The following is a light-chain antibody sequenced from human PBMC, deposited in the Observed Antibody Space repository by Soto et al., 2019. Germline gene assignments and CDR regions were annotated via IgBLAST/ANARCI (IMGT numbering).Light chain of an antibody. Sequence: DIQMTQSLSSLSASVGDRVTITCRASQSISSWLAWYQQKPGKAPKLLIYKASSLESGVPSRFSCSGSGTEFTLTISSLQPDDFATYYCQQYNSYWTFGQGTKVDIK. J-gene: IGKJ1*01. CDR1: QSISSW. CDR3: QQYNSYWT. CDR2: KAS. V-gene: IGKV1-5*03.